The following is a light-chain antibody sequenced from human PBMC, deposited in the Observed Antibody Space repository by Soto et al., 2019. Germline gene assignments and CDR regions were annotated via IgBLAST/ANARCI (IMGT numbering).Light chain of an antibody. Sequence: DIQMTQSPSSLSASVGDRVTITCRASQNIDTHLSWLQHKPGQGPNLLVYYASTVQGGVPFRFSGSGSGTDFTLTIDSLQPEDFATYYCQQSHSNPITFGQETRLEIK. V-gene: IGKV1-39*01. CDR3: QQSHSNPIT. CDR1: QNIDTH. J-gene: IGKJ5*01. CDR2: YAS.